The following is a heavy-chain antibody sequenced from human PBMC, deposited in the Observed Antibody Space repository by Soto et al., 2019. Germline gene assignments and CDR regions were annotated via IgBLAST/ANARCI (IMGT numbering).Heavy chain of an antibody. Sequence: SVKVSCKASGGTFSSYAISWVRQAPGQGLEWMGGIIPIFGTANYAQKFQGRVTITTDTSTSTAYMEVRSLRSDDTAVYYCVKDRDSNSWPSRDVWGPGTTVTVSS. J-gene: IGHJ6*02. D-gene: IGHD3-22*01. CDR3: VKDRDSNSWPSRDV. CDR1: GGTFSSYA. V-gene: IGHV1-69*05. CDR2: IIPIFGTA.